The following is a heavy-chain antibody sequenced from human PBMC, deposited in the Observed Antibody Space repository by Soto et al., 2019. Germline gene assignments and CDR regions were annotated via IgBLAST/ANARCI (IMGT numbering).Heavy chain of an antibody. D-gene: IGHD4-4*01. CDR3: AAERFPRDYSTPFDP. J-gene: IGHJ5*02. Sequence: VKGACKSAGYGKTRYPSDCVRQQTPQSLEGMGWINAGNSNTKYSQKFQGRVTITRDTCASTAYMELRSLRSEDTAVYACAAERFPRDYSTPFDPWGQGTLVPIS. CDR1: GYGKTRYP. V-gene: IGHV1-3*01. CDR2: INAGNSNT.